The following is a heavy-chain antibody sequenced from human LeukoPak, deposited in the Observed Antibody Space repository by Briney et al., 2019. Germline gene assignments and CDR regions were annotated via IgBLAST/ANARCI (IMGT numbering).Heavy chain of an antibody. V-gene: IGHV4-59*08. CDR3: ARLGIAAAGGWFDP. D-gene: IGHD6-13*01. Sequence: PSETLSLTCTVSGGSISSYYWSWIRQPPGKGLEWIGYIYYSGSTNYNPSLKSRVTISVDTSKNQFSLKLSSVTAADTAVYYCARLGIAAAGGWFDPWGQGTLVIVSS. CDR2: IYYSGST. CDR1: GGSISSYY. J-gene: IGHJ5*02.